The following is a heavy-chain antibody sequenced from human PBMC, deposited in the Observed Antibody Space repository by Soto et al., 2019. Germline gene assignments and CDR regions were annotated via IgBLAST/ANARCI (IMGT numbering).Heavy chain of an antibody. D-gene: IGHD4-17*01. J-gene: IGHJ4*02. V-gene: IGHV5-10-1*01. CDR3: AILTAYGDPVFDY. CDR2: IDTSDSYT. CDR1: GYSFTSYW. Sequence: GASRTHSCKGCGYSFTSYWIRWVRQMPGKGLEWMGRIDTSDSYTNYSPSFQGHVTISADKSISTAYLQWSSLKASDSSMYYWAILTAYGDPVFDYWGQGTRVTVSA.